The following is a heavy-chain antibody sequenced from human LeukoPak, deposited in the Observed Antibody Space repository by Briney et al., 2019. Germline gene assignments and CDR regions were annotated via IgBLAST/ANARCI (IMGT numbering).Heavy chain of an antibody. CDR3: ARRQWLVPKGFDY. V-gene: IGHV4-34*01. Sequence: SETLSLTCAVYGGSFSGYYWSWIRQPPGKGLERIGEINHSGSTNYNPSLKSRVTISVDTSKNQFSLKLSSVTAADTAVYYCARRQWLVPKGFDYWGQGTLVTVSS. D-gene: IGHD6-19*01. J-gene: IGHJ4*02. CDR1: GGSFSGYY. CDR2: INHSGST.